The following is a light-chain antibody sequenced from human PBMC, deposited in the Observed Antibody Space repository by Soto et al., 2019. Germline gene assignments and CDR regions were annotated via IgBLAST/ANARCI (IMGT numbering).Light chain of an antibody. CDR1: NIGTKS. J-gene: IGLJ2*01. Sequence: VLTQPPSVSVAPGHTARITCGGNNIGTKSVHWYQHQPGQAPVLVVYDGSDRPSGIPERFSGSNFGNTATLTISRVQAGDEADYYCQMWDSSSDHVVFGGGTKVTVL. V-gene: IGLV3-21*02. CDR2: DGS. CDR3: QMWDSSSDHVV.